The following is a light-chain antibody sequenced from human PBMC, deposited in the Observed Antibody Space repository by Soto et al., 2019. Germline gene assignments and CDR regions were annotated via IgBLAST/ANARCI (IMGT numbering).Light chain of an antibody. CDR1: SSDVGGYNY. J-gene: IGLJ1*01. V-gene: IGLV2-8*01. CDR3: SSYAGTNNPYG. CDR2: EVS. Sequence: QSVLTRPPSASGSPGQSVTISCTGSSSDVGGYNYVSWYQQHPGKAPKLMIYEVSKRPSGVPDRFSGSESGNTASLTVSGLQAEDDADYYGSSYAGTNNPYGFGSGTKFTVL.